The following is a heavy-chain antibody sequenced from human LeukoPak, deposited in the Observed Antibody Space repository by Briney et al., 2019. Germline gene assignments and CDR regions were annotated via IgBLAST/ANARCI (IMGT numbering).Heavy chain of an antibody. CDR3: VRKGFSGYERPFDY. CDR1: GYTFSTYW. Sequence: PGGSLRLSYTASGYTFSTYWMSWVRQAPGKGLEWVASINQNGSERYYVDSVKGRFTFSRDNAANSQFLQMNSLRVEDTAVYYCVRKGFSGYERPFDYWGQGIRVAVSS. V-gene: IGHV3-7*02. J-gene: IGHJ4*02. CDR2: INQNGSER. D-gene: IGHD5-12*01.